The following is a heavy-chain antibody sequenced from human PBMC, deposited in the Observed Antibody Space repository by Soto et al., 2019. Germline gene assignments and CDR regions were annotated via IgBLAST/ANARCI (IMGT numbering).Heavy chain of an antibody. CDR3: AKAVGSYGNFDY. Sequence: DVQLVESGGGLVQPGRSLRPSCAASGFTFDDYAMHWVRQAPGKGLEWVSRISWNSGSIGYADSVKGRFTISRDNAKNSLYLQMNSLRAEDTALYYCAKAVGSYGNFDYWGQGTLVTVSS. D-gene: IGHD5-18*01. V-gene: IGHV3-9*01. J-gene: IGHJ4*02. CDR1: GFTFDDYA. CDR2: ISWNSGSI.